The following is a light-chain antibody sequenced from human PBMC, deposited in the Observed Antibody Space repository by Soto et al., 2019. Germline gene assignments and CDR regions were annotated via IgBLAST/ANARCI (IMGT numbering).Light chain of an antibody. Sequence: VVLTPSPGTLSLSPGERATLSCRASQSSNYLAWYQQKPGQVPRLLIYGASSRATGIPDRFSGSGSGTDFTLTISRLEPGDFALYYCQQYGSSPPTFGQGTKVDI. CDR2: GAS. J-gene: IGKJ1*01. CDR3: QQYGSSPPT. V-gene: IGKV3-20*01. CDR1: QSSNY.